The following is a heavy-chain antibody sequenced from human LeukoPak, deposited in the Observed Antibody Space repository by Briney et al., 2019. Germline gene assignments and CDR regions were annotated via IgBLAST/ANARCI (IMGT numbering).Heavy chain of an antibody. Sequence: PSETLTLTCTVSGGSISSYYWSWIRQPAGKGLEWIGRIYTNGSTNYNPSLQGRVTVSVDTSKNQFSLKLGSVTAADTAVYYCARDLEQWLVPWGPGTLVTVSS. CDR1: GGSISSYY. J-gene: IGHJ5*02. CDR3: ARDLEQWLVP. V-gene: IGHV4-4*07. CDR2: IYTNGST. D-gene: IGHD6-19*01.